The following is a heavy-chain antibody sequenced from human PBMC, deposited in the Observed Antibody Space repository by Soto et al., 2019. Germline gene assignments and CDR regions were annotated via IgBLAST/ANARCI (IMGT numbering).Heavy chain of an antibody. Sequence: QVQLQESGPGLVKPSETLSLTCTVSGGSISSYYWSWIRQPPGKGLEWIGDIYNSGSTDYNPSLQSRVTISVDTSKHQFSLKLSSVTAADTAVYYCARNDYGSAFDHWGQGTLVTVSS. V-gene: IGHV4-59*01. CDR1: GGSISSYY. D-gene: IGHD4-17*01. J-gene: IGHJ4*02. CDR2: IYNSGST. CDR3: ARNDYGSAFDH.